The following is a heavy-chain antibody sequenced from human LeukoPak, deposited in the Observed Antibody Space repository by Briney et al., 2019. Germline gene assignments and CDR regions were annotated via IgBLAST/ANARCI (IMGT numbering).Heavy chain of an antibody. CDR3: ASRYSGSYLAGQTRDY. J-gene: IGHJ4*02. Sequence: ASVKVSCKASGYTLTGYYMHWVRQAPGQGLEWMGRINPNSGGTNYAQKFQGRVTMTRDTSISTAYMELSRLRSDDTAVYYCASRYSGSYLAGQTRDYWGQGTLVTVSS. D-gene: IGHD1-26*01. CDR1: GYTLTGYY. V-gene: IGHV1-2*06. CDR2: INPNSGGT.